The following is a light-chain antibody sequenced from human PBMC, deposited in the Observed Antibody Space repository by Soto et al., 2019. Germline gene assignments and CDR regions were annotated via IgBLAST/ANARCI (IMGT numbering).Light chain of an antibody. V-gene: IGKV3-15*01. J-gene: IGKJ2*01. CDR2: GAS. CDR3: QQFGSSLYT. CDR1: QSVSSN. Sequence: EILMTQSPATLSVSPGERATLSCRASQSVSSNLAWYQQKPGQAPRLLMYGASTRATGIPDRFSGSGSGTDFTLTISGLEPEDFAVYYCQQFGSSLYTFGQGTKVDNK.